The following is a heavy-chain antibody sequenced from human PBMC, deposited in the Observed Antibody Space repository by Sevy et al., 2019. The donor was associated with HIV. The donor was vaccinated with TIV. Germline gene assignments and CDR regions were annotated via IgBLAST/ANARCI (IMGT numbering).Heavy chain of an antibody. Sequence: GGSLRLSCAASGFTFSSYWMHWVRQAPGKGLVWVSRINSDGSSTSYVDSVKGRFTISRDNAKNTLYLQMNRLRAEDTAVYYWARVGLYYYDSSGYSLPSSYYYYGMDVWGQGTTVTVSS. CDR3: ARVGLYYYDSSGYSLPSSYYYYGMDV. V-gene: IGHV3-74*01. D-gene: IGHD3-22*01. J-gene: IGHJ6*02. CDR2: INSDGSST. CDR1: GFTFSSYW.